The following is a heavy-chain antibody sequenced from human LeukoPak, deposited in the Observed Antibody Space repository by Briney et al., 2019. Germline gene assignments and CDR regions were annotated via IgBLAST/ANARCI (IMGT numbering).Heavy chain of an antibody. CDR3: LGLKVYDSTGYSPCYYMDV. J-gene: IGHJ6*03. Sequence: SEILSLTCRVSGGAIISYYWSWIRQPAGKVPEWIGCIYPTGTTDYHPSLKTGVTMSTNKSKKQSSLRLRAVAVADPAVYSLLGLKVYDSTGYSPCYYMDVWGKGTAVTVSS. V-gene: IGHV4-4*07. CDR2: IYPTGTT. D-gene: IGHD3-22*01. CDR1: GGAIISYY.